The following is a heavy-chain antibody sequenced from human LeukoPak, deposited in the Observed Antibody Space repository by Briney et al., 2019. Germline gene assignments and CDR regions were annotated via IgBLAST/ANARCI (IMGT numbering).Heavy chain of an antibody. V-gene: IGHV1-8*01. CDR1: GYTFASYD. CDR3: ARQVGSYCSGGSCYAPELGY. D-gene: IGHD2-15*01. J-gene: IGHJ4*02. Sequence: ASVKVSCKASGYTFASYDINWVRQATGQGLEWMGWMNPNSGNTGYAQEFQGRVTITRDTSASTAYMELSSLRSEDMAVYYCARQVGSYCSGGSCYAPELGYWGQGTLVTVSS. CDR2: MNPNSGNT.